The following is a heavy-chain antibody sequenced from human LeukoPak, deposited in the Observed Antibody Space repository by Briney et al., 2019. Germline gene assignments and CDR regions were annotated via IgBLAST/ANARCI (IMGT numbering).Heavy chain of an antibody. CDR1: AFTFSSYE. CDR2: ISSSAHTI. V-gene: IGHV3-48*03. D-gene: IGHD3-22*01. J-gene: IGHJ6*02. CDR3: ARASRYDGGGYGLDV. Sequence: GGPLRLSCAASAFTFSSYEMNWVRQAPGKGLEWVSYISSSAHTIYYADSVKGRFTISRDNAKNSLYLQMNSLRAEDTALYYCARASRYDGGGYGLDVWGQGTTVTVSS.